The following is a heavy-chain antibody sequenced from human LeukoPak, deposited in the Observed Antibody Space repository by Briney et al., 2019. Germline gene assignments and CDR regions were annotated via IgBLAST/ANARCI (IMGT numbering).Heavy chain of an antibody. CDR1: GYAFTRHW. CDR3: ARLLSRGVDSHIDY. J-gene: IGHJ4*02. Sequence: GESLKISCKDSGYAFTRHWITWVRQMPGKGLEWMGRIDPSDSYTNFSPSFQGHVTISADKSINTAYLQWSSLKASDTAVYYCARLLSRGVDSHIDYWGQRTLVTVPS. V-gene: IGHV5-10-1*01. D-gene: IGHD3-10*01. CDR2: IDPSDSYT.